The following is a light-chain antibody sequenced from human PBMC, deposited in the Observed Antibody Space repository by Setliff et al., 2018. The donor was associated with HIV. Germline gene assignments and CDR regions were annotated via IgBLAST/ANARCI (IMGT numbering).Light chain of an antibody. CDR2: DDS. J-gene: IGLJ1*01. Sequence: SYELTQPPSVSVAPGKTARITCGGNNIGSKSVHWYQQKPGQAPVLVVYDDSGRPSGIPERFSGSNSGNTATLTISRVEAGDEADYYCQVWDSSTDHHVFGTGTKV. CDR3: QVWDSSTDHHV. V-gene: IGLV3-21*03. CDR1: NIGSKS.